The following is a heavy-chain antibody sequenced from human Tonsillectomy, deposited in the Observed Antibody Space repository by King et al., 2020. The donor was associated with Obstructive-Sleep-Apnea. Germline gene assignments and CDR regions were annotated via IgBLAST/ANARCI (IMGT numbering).Heavy chain of an antibody. CDR2: ISYDGSNK. J-gene: IGHJ4*02. D-gene: IGHD5-18*01. CDR3: ARDNGYSYGYIDYYFDY. V-gene: IGHV3-30-3*01. CDR1: GFTFSNYA. Sequence: VQLVESGGGVVQPGRSLRLSCAASGFTFSNYAMHWVRQAPGKGLEWVAIISYDGSNKYNADSVKGRFTISRDDSKNTLYLQMNSLRAEDTAVYYCARDNGYSYGYIDYYFDYWGQGTLVTVSS.